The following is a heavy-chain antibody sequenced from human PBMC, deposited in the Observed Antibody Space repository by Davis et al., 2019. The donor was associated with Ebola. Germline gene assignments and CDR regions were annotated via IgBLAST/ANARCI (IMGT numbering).Heavy chain of an antibody. CDR1: GFTVKTND. Sequence: GGSLRLSCAASGFTVKTNDMTWVRQAPGKGLEWVSTLGLSADTYYADSVKGRFTISRDNSKNTLHLQMNSLRVEDTAIYYCAKDTSNVWFDVWGQGTMVTVSS. D-gene: IGHD6-19*01. J-gene: IGHJ3*01. V-gene: IGHV3-23*01. CDR3: AKDTSNVWFDV. CDR2: LGLSADT.